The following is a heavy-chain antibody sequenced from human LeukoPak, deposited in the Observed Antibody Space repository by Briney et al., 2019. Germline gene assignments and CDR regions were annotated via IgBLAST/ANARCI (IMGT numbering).Heavy chain of an antibody. CDR3: ATSCCGSYYMDV. V-gene: IGHV1-69*06. CDR2: IIPISGTT. J-gene: IGHJ6*03. CDR1: GGTFSSYP. Sequence: SVKVSCKASGGTFSSYPISWVRQAPGQGLEWMGGIIPISGTTNYAQKFQGRVTITAGKSTSTAYMELSSLRSEDTAVYYCATSCCGSYYMDVWGKGTTVTVSS. D-gene: IGHD2-15*01.